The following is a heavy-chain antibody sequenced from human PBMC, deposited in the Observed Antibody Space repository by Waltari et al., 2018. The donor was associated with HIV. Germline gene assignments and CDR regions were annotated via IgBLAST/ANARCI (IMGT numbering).Heavy chain of an antibody. Sequence: EVQLVESGGGLVQPGGSLRLSCAASGFTFSDYWMSWVRQARGKGLEWVANIKQDGNEKYFVDSVKSRFTISRDNAKNSLYLQMNSLRAEDTAVYYCARSPPLYSHYGDDAFDIWGQGTMVTVSS. J-gene: IGHJ3*02. CDR1: GFTFSDYW. V-gene: IGHV3-7*01. D-gene: IGHD4-4*01. CDR2: IKQDGNEK. CDR3: ARSPPLYSHYGDDAFDI.